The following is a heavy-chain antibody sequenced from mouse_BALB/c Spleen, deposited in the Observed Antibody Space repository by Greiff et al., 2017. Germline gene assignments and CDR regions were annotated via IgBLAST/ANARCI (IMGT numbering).Heavy chain of an antibody. J-gene: IGHJ2*01. CDR3: ASFDY. CDR1: GYTFTSYW. V-gene: IGHV1-7*01. CDR2: INPSTGYT. Sequence: VQLQQSGAELAKPGASVKMSCTASGYTFTSYWMHWVKQRPGQGLEWIGYINPSTGYTEYNQKFKDKATLTADKSSSTAYMQLSSLTSEGSAVYYCASFDYWGQGTTLTVSS.